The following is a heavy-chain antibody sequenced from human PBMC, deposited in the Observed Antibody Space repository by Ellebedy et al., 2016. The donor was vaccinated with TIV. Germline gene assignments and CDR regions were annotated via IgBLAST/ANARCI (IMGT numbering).Heavy chain of an antibody. Sequence: ASVKVSCKASGYTFTSYYMHWVRQAPGQGLEWMGWINPNSGGTNYAQKFQGRVTMTRDTSISTAYMELSRLRSDDTAVYYCARDSSGSGWPNFDYWGQGTLVTVSS. CDR3: ARDSSGSGWPNFDY. CDR1: GYTFTSYY. CDR2: INPNSGGT. V-gene: IGHV1-2*02. J-gene: IGHJ4*02. D-gene: IGHD6-19*01.